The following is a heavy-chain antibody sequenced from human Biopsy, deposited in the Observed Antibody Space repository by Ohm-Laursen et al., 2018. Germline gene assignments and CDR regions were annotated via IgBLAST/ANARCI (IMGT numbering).Heavy chain of an antibody. CDR1: GGSISNNNYY. J-gene: IGHJ4*02. Sequence: TLSLTWTVSGGSISNNNYYWGWIRQPPGKGLEWIGSIFYRGSTHYKPSLKSRVNISVDTSKNQFSLKLNSLTAADTAVYYCARGSNDFGGLYFPRWGQGTPLTVSS. CDR2: IFYRGST. V-gene: IGHV4-39*07. CDR3: ARGSNDFGGLYFPR. D-gene: IGHD4-23*01.